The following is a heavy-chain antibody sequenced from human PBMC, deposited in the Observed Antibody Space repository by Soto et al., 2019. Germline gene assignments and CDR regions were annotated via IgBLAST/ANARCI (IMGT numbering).Heavy chain of an antibody. CDR2: IIPIFGTA. Sequence: QVQLVQSGAEVKKPGSSVKVSCKASGGTFSRYAIRWVRQAPGQGLEWMGGIIPIFGTANYAQKFQGRVAITADESTSTAYMEMSTLRSDDTAVYYCARDHGYNAFDIWGQGTMVTVSS. D-gene: IGHD5-18*01. CDR1: GGTFSRYA. V-gene: IGHV1-69*12. CDR3: ARDHGYNAFDI. J-gene: IGHJ3*02.